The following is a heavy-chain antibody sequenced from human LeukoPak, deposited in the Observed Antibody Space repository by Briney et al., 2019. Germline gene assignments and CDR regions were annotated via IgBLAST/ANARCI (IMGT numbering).Heavy chain of an antibody. D-gene: IGHD3-22*01. J-gene: IGHJ4*02. Sequence: PGGSLRLSCAASGFTFSSYAMHWVRQAPGKGLEWVAVISYDGSNKYYADSVKGRFTISRDNSNNTLYLQMNSLRAEDTAVYYCAREPRRGYYDSSGYPRGAFDYWGQGTLVTVSS. CDR3: AREPRRGYYDSSGYPRGAFDY. CDR1: GFTFSSYA. CDR2: ISYDGSNK. V-gene: IGHV3-30*04.